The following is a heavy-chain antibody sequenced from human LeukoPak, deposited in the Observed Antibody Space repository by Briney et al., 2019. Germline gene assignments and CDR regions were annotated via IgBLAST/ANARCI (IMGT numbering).Heavy chain of an antibody. CDR2: MNPNSGNT. CDR1: GGTFSSYA. D-gene: IGHD4-17*01. Sequence: GASVKVSCKASGGTFSSYAISWVRQAPGQGLEWMGWMNPNSGNTGYAQKFQGRVTITRNTSISTAYMELSSLRSEDTAVYYCARGGYGDAFYYYYYMDVWGKGTTVTVSS. J-gene: IGHJ6*03. CDR3: ARGGYGDAFYYYYYMDV. V-gene: IGHV1-8*03.